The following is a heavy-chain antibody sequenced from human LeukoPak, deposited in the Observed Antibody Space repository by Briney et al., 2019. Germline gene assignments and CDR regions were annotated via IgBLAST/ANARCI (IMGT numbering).Heavy chain of an antibody. D-gene: IGHD3-22*01. CDR2: ISGSGGST. CDR3: ARGQRYYDSSGYYAY. J-gene: IGHJ4*02. Sequence: GGSLRLSCAASGFTFSNYGMSWVRQAPGKGLEWVSAISGSGGSTYYADSVKGRFTISRDNSKTTLYLQMNSLRAEDTAVYYCARGQRYYDSSGYYAYWGQGTLVTVSS. CDR1: GFTFSNYG. V-gene: IGHV3-23*01.